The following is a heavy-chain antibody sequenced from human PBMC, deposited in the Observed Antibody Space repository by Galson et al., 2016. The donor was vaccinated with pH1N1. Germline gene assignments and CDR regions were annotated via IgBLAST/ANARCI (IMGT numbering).Heavy chain of an antibody. V-gene: IGHV1-18*01. CDR2: SRPYTGNT. CDR3: ARDPHYDGSGSWGEDALDF. J-gene: IGHJ3*01. CDR1: GYTFSSYG. D-gene: IGHD3-10*01. Sequence: SVKVSCKASGYTFSSYGISWVRQAPGQGLEWMGWSRPYTGNTNHVQKFQGRVTMTTDTSTSTAYMELRSLTSDDTAVYYCARDPHYDGSGSWGEDALDFWGQGTMVTVSS.